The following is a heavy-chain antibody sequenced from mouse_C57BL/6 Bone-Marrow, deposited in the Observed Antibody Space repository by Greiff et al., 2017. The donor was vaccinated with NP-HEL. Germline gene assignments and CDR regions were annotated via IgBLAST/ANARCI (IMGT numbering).Heavy chain of an antibody. CDR2: ISSSGST. V-gene: IGHV3-4*01. CDR1: GYSITNGNHW. D-gene: IGHD3-2*02. Sequence: EVKLVESGPALVKPSQTVSLTCTVTGYSITNGNHWWNWIRHVSGSKLEWIGYISSSGSTDSNPSLKSRISITKDTSKNQLFLQFKSVSTEDIATYYCARGGGSGYVRDFDVWGTGTTVTVSS. J-gene: IGHJ1*03. CDR3: ARGGGSGYVRDFDV.